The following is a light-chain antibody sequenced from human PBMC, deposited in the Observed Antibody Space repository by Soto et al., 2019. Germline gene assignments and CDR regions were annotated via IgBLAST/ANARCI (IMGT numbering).Light chain of an antibody. CDR3: QQYNTWSSIT. J-gene: IGKJ5*01. V-gene: IGKV3-15*01. Sequence: EIVMTQSPATLSVSPGESVTLSCRASESLSSNLAWYQQKPGQAPSLLMYGASTRATGIPARFSGSGSGTEFTLTISSLQSEDFAVYYCQQYNTWSSITFGQGTRLEIK. CDR1: ESLSSN. CDR2: GAS.